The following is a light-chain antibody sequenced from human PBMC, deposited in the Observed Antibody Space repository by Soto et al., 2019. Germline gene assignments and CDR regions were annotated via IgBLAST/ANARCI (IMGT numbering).Light chain of an antibody. Sequence: DIQMTQSPSSLSASVGDRVIITCRASQSITNLLNWYQHKPGQAPKLLIYGTSSLLTGVPSRFSGSGSGTDFTLTISGLQLEDFATYYCQQTYSSLWTFGQGTTVENK. CDR3: QQTYSSLWT. CDR2: GTS. V-gene: IGKV1-39*01. CDR1: QSITNL. J-gene: IGKJ1*01.